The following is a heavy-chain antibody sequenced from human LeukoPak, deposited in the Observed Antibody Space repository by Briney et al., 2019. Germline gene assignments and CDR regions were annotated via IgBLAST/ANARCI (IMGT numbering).Heavy chain of an antibody. Sequence: GGSLRLSCAASGFTFDDYAMHWVWQAPGKGPEWVSGISWNSGSIGYADSVKGRFTISRDNAKNSLYLQMNSLRAEDMALYYCAKVRLGYSYGYGDDAFDIWGQGTMVTVSS. J-gene: IGHJ3*02. CDR1: GFTFDDYA. CDR2: ISWNSGSI. CDR3: AKVRLGYSYGYGDDAFDI. V-gene: IGHV3-9*03. D-gene: IGHD5-18*01.